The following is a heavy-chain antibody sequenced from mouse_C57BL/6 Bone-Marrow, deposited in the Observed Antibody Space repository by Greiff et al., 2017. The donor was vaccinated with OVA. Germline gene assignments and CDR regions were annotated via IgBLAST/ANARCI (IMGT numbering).Heavy chain of an antibody. CDR3: ARSANWDRVDY. V-gene: IGHV1-69*01. D-gene: IGHD4-1*02. J-gene: IGHJ2*01. CDR2: IDPSDSYT. CDR1: GYTFTSYW. Sequence: QVHVKQPGAELVMPGASVKLSCKASGYTFTSYWMHWVKQRPGQGLEWIGEIDPSDSYTNYNQKFKGKSTLTVDKSSSTAYMQLSSLTSEDSAVYYCARSANWDRVDYWGQGTTLTVSS.